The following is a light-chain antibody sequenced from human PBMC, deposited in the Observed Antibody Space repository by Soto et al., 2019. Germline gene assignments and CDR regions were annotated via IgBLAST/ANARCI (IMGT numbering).Light chain of an antibody. J-gene: IGKJ2*03. Sequence: EIVVTQSPATLSVSPGERVTLSCKTSQSVTNKLAWYHQKPGQAPSLLIYGAYTRAAGIPARFSGSGSGTEFNFSISSLQSEDFGVYHCQQYNQCPPGTYSFGQGTKLEIK. CDR3: QQYNQCPPGTYS. CDR1: QSVTNK. V-gene: IGKV3D-15*01. CDR2: GAY.